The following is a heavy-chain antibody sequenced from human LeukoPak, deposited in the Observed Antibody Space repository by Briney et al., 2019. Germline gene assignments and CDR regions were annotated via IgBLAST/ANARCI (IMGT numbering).Heavy chain of an antibody. D-gene: IGHD1-1*01. J-gene: IGHJ4*02. Sequence: PGGSLRLSCAASGLTFTNHWMSWVRQAPGKGLEWVANINQDGSEKFYVDSVKGRFTISRDNAKNSLYLQMNSLRAEDTAVYYCAEGTTGWGQGTLVTVSS. CDR3: AEGTTG. CDR1: GLTFTNHW. CDR2: INQDGSEK. V-gene: IGHV3-7*01.